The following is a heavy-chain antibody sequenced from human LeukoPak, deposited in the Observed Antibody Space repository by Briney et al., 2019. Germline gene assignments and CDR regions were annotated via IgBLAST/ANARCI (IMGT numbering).Heavy chain of an antibody. Sequence: PGGSLRLSCAASGFIFSSYAMSWVRQAPGKGLEWVSTISDSGGFTYYADSVKGRFTISRDNSKNTLYLQMNSLRAEDTATYFCAKELVVPRYGDAFHIWGQGTMVTVSS. CDR2: ISDSGGFT. V-gene: IGHV3-23*01. J-gene: IGHJ3*02. CDR1: GFIFSSYA. CDR3: AKELVVPRYGDAFHI. D-gene: IGHD2-2*01.